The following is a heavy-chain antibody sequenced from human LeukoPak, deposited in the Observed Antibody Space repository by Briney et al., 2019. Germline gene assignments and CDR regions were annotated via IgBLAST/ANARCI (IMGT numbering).Heavy chain of an antibody. CDR1: GGTFSSYA. D-gene: IGHD4-17*01. Sequence: SVKVSCKASGGTFSSYAISWVRQAPGQGLEWMGRIIPIFGTANYAQKFQGRVKITTDESTSTAYMELSSLRYEDTAVYYCARGPYGDYEPFGFDYWGQGTLVTVSS. V-gene: IGHV1-69*05. CDR2: IIPIFGTA. J-gene: IGHJ4*02. CDR3: ARGPYGDYEPFGFDY.